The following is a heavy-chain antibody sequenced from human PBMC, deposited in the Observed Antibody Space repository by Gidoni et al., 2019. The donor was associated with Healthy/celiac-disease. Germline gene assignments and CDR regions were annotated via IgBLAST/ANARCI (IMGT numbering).Heavy chain of an antibody. CDR2: ISGSGGST. J-gene: IGHJ1*01. D-gene: IGHD6-13*01. CDR1: GFTFSSYA. CDR3: AKPLTPNSIAAAGYFQH. V-gene: IGHV3-23*01. Sequence: EVQLLESGGGLVQPGGSLRLSCAASGFTFSSYAMSWVRQAPGKGLEWVSAISGSGGSTYYADSVKGRFTISRDNSKNTLYLQMNSLRAEDTAVYYCAKPLTPNSIAAAGYFQHWGQGTLVTVSS.